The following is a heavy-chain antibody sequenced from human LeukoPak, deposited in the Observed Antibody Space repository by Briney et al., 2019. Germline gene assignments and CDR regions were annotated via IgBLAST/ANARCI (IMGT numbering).Heavy chain of an antibody. D-gene: IGHD2-15*01. V-gene: IGHV4-39*01. J-gene: IGHJ5*02. Sequence: KPSETLSLTCTVSGGSISSSNYYWGWIRQPPGQGLEWIGSIYYSGSTYYNPSLKSLVTISVDTSKNQFSLKLSSVNAADTAVYYCARQPGRLRGSWYWFDPWGQGTLVTVSS. CDR2: IYYSGST. CDR3: ARQPGRLRGSWYWFDP. CDR1: GGSISSSNYY.